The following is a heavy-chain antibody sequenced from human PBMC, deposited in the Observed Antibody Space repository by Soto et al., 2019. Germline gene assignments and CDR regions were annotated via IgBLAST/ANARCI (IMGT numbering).Heavy chain of an antibody. CDR1: GFTFSDYY. D-gene: IGHD2-2*02. Sequence: PGGSLRLSCAASGFTFSDYYMSWIRQAPGKGLEWISYISGRNTFTQYADSVKGRFNISRDNAKNSLYLQLNSLTAEDTAVYYCARDGGVIIPGAIGGGYGLDVWGQGTTVTVSS. V-gene: IGHV3-11*06. CDR2: ISGRNTFT. CDR3: ARDGGVIIPGAIGGGYGLDV. J-gene: IGHJ6*02.